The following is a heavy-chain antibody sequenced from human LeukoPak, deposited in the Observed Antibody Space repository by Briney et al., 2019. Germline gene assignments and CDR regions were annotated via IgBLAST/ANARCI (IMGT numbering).Heavy chain of an antibody. CDR1: GYTFTGYY. Sequence: VASVKVSCKASGYTFTGYYMHWVRQAPGQGLEWMGRINPNSGGTNYAQKFQGRVTMTRVTSINTAYMELSRLRSDDTAVYYCARLSGYSSGWLHGADAFDIWGQGTMVTVSS. V-gene: IGHV1-2*06. CDR3: ARLSGYSSGWLHGADAFDI. J-gene: IGHJ3*02. D-gene: IGHD6-19*01. CDR2: INPNSGGT.